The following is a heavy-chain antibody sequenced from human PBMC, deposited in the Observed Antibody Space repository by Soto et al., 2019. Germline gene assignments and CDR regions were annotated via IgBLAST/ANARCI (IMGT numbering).Heavy chain of an antibody. Sequence: PGGSLTLACAASGFTVSTNYMSWVRQVPGKGLERVSTIYSDGITYYTDSVKGRFTISRDNSKNTLYLQMNSLRAEDTAVYYCHSSSWDNDYWGQGTLVTVSS. CDR1: GFTVSTNY. CDR3: HSSSWDNDY. J-gene: IGHJ4*02. D-gene: IGHD6-13*01. V-gene: IGHV3-66*01. CDR2: IYSDGIT.